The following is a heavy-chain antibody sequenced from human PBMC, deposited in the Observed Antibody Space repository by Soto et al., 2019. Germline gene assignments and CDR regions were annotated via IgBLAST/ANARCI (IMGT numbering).Heavy chain of an antibody. CDR3: ARHLRSSYGMDV. V-gene: IGHV4-39*01. J-gene: IGHJ6*02. CDR2: IYYSGST. Sequence: QLQLQESGPGLVKPSETLSLTCTVSGGSISSSSYYWGWIRQPPGKGLEWIGSIYYSGSTYYNPSLKSRVTISVDTSKNQFSLKLSSVTAADTAVYYCARHLRSSYGMDVCGQGTTVTVSS. CDR1: GGSISSSSYY.